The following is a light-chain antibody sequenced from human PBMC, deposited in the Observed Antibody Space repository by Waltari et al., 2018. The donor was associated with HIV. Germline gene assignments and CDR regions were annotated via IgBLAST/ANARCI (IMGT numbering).Light chain of an antibody. Sequence: QSALTQPRSVSGSPGQSVTISCTGTSSDVGVYNFVSWYQQHPGKAPKLMIYDVSKRPSGVPDRFSGSKSGNTASLTISGLQAEDEDDYYCCSYAGSYPVVFGGGTKLTVL. V-gene: IGLV2-11*01. CDR3: CSYAGSYPVV. CDR2: DVS. J-gene: IGLJ2*01. CDR1: SSDVGVYNF.